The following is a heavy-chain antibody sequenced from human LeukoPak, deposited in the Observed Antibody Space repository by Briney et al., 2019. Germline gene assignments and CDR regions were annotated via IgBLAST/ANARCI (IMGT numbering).Heavy chain of an antibody. Sequence: PGGSLRLSCAASGFTFDDYAMHWVRQAPGKGLEWVSGISWNSGSIGYADPVKGRFTIPRDNAKNSLYLQMNSLRAEDTALYYCAKDIVATIFYYGMDVWGQGTTVTVSS. D-gene: IGHD5-12*01. J-gene: IGHJ6*02. CDR3: AKDIVATIFYYGMDV. V-gene: IGHV3-9*01. CDR1: GFTFDDYA. CDR2: ISWNSGSI.